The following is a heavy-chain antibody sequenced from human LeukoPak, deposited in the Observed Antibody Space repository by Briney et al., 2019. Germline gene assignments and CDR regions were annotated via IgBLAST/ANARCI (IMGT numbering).Heavy chain of an antibody. D-gene: IGHD2-2*01. CDR1: GFTFNTYG. Sequence: GGSLRLSCVASGFTFNTYGIHWVLQAPGKGLEWVAGISVDGNNKDYSDSVKGRFTFSRDNSKNTLYLQMNSLRAEDTAVYYCAKAAYCTSTSCHFSGYAQRPLDSWGQGTLVIVSS. CDR2: ISVDGNNK. J-gene: IGHJ4*02. CDR3: AKAAYCTSTSCHFSGYAQRPLDS. V-gene: IGHV3-30*18.